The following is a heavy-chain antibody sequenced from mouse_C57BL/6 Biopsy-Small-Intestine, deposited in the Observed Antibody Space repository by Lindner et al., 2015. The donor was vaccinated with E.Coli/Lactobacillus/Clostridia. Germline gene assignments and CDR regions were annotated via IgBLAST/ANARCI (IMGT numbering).Heavy chain of an antibody. CDR2: IYPGDGDT. D-gene: IGHD4-1*02. Sequence: VQLQESGPELVKPGASVKISCKASGYAFSSSWMNWVKQRPGKGLEWIGRIYPGDGDTNYNGNFTGKATLTADKSSSTAYMQLSSLTSEDSAVYFCAPTGTRAMDYWGQGTSVTVSS. V-gene: IGHV1-82*01. CDR1: GYAFSSSW. CDR3: APTGTRAMDY. J-gene: IGHJ4*01.